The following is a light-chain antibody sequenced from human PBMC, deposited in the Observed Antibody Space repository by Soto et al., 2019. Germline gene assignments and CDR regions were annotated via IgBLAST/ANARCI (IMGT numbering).Light chain of an antibody. J-gene: IGKJ4*02. CDR2: DAS. CDR3: QQHSNWLLT. CDR1: QSVSIY. Sequence: VLTQSPGVLFMTPGERANLTCRTSQSVSIYFSSSQQKPGQAPRLLIYDASNRATGIPARFSGSGSGTDFTLTISSLEPEDFAVYYCQQHSNWLLTFGGGTKV. V-gene: IGKV3-11*01.